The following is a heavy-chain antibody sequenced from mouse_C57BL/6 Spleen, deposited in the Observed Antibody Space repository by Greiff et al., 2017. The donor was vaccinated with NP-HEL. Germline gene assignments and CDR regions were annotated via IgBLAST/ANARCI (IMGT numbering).Heavy chain of an antibody. J-gene: IGHJ3*01. V-gene: IGHV1-15*01. CDR3: TSRWLLPFAY. CDR2: IDPETGGT. D-gene: IGHD2-3*01. Sequence: VQGVESGAELVRPGASVTLSCKASGYTFTDYEMHWVKQTPVHGLEWIGAIDPETGGTAYNQKFKGKAILTADKSSSTAYMELLSLTSEDSAVYYCTSRWLLPFAYWGQGTLVTVSA. CDR1: GYTFTDYE.